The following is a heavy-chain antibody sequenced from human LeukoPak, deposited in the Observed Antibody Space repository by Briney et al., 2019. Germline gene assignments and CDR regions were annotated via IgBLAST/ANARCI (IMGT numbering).Heavy chain of an antibody. D-gene: IGHD1-26*01. Sequence: VGSLRLSCAASGFTVSSNYMSWVRQAPGKGLEWVSVIYSGGSTYYADSVKGRFTISRDNSKDTLYLQMNSLRAEDTAVYYCARGVGATFFDYWGQGTLVTVSS. CDR3: ARGVGATFFDY. J-gene: IGHJ4*02. CDR2: IYSGGST. CDR1: GFTVSSNY. V-gene: IGHV3-53*01.